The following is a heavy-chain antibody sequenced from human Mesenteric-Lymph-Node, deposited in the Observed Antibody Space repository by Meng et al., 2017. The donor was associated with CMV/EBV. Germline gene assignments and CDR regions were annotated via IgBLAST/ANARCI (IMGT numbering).Heavy chain of an antibody. CDR2: INPSGGST. CDR1: GYTFTSYA. V-gene: IGHV1-46*01. J-gene: IGHJ4*02. D-gene: IGHD5-24*01. Sequence: ASVKVSCKASGYTFTSYAMNWVRQAPGQGLGWMGIINPSGGSTSYAQKFQGRVTMTRDTSTSTVYMELSSLRSEDTAVYYCARDQGEMATIRFDYWGQGTLVTVSS. CDR3: ARDQGEMATIRFDY.